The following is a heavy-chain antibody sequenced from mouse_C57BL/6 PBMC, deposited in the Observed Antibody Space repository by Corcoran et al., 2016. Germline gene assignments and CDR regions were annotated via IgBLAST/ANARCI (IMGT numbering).Heavy chain of an antibody. CDR2: IHPNNGGT. CDR1: GYTFTDYY. CDR3: ARSGCGSSHWNFYF. D-gene: IGHD1-1*01. V-gene: IGHV1-26*01. J-gene: IGHJ1*03. Sequence: EVQLQQSGPELVKPGASVKISCKASGYTFTDYYMNWVKQSHGKSLEWIGDIHPNNGGTSYNQKFKGKATLTVDKSSSTAYMELRSLTSEESAVYYCARSGCGSSHWNFYFWGTGITVTVSS.